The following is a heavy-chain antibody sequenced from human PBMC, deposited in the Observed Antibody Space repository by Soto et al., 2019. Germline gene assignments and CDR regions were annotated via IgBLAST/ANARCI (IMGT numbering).Heavy chain of an antibody. CDR3: ARDLADVHLWDAFDV. J-gene: IGHJ3*01. V-gene: IGHV1-69*01. CDR1: GDTFNSYG. Sequence: QVQLVQSGPELKKPGSSVKVSCKAPGDTFNSYGISWVRQAPGQGLEWMGGIVPMFGTTNLALKFEDRVTITADELTTTVYMAIRGLTSEDTAVYYWARDLADVHLWDAFDVWGHGTRVTVSS. CDR2: IVPMFGTT. D-gene: IGHD6-13*01.